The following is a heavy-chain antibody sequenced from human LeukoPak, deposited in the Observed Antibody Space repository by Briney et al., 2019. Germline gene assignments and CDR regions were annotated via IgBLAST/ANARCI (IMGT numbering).Heavy chain of an antibody. V-gene: IGHV4-39*07. CDR2: MSYSGST. CDR1: GSSISSSTYY. D-gene: IGHD3-3*01. CDR3: ARERGYDFDMDV. Sequence: SETLSLTCTVSGSSISSSTYYWGWIRQPPGKGLEWIGSMSYSGSTYYNPSLKSRVTVSVDTSKNQFSLRLSSVTAADTAVYYCARERGYDFDMDVWGKGTTVTVSS. J-gene: IGHJ6*04.